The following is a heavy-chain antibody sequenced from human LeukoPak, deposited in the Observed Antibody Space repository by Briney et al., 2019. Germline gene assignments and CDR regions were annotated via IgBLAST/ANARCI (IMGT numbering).Heavy chain of an antibody. V-gene: IGHV4-61*01. J-gene: IGHJ4*02. CDR1: GDSISSMSVY. D-gene: IGHD4-17*01. Sequence: PSETLPLTCSVSGDSISSMSVYWSWIRQPPGKRLEWIGYVNYSGSTKYNPTLKSRVTISVDTSKNQFSLKLNSVTAADTAVYYCARGLDNGDPLDYWGQGTLVTVAS. CDR3: ARGLDNGDPLDY. CDR2: VNYSGST.